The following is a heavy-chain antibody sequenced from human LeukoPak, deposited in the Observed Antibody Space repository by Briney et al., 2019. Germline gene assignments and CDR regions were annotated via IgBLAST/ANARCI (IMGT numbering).Heavy chain of an antibody. CDR2: ISWNSGSI. D-gene: IGHD3-10*01. Sequence: GRSLRLSCAASGFTFDDYAMHWVRQAPGKGLEWVSGISWNSGSIGYADSVKGRFTISRDNAKNSLYLQMNSLRAEDTALYYCAKDLRFGELPGYFDYWGQGTLVTVSS. CDR3: AKDLRFGELPGYFDY. J-gene: IGHJ4*02. CDR1: GFTFDDYA. V-gene: IGHV3-9*01.